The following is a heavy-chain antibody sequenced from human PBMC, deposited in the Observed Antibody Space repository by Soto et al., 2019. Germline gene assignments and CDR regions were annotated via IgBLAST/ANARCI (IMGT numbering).Heavy chain of an antibody. D-gene: IGHD2-15*01. CDR3: AREQNDSGGYSDS. J-gene: IGHJ4*02. CDR1: GFPFSSFG. V-gene: IGHV3-33*01. CDR2: IWNDGSNE. Sequence: GGSLRLSCEASGFPFSSFGIHWVRQAPGQGLEWLAIIWNDGSNEYYADSVKGRFTTSRDNSKYTVYLQVSNLRAEDTAVYFCAREQNDSGGYSDSWGQGTLVTVSS.